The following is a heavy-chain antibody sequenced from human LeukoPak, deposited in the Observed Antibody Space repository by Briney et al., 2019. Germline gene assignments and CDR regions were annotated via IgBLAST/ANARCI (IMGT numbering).Heavy chain of an antibody. CDR1: GFTFRAYT. Sequence: GGSLRLSCAASGFTFRAYTFNWVRQTPGKGLEWVSVISASGSDIYYAGPMKGRFTISRDISTDTLWLQMDSLRTEDTAVYYCAKGPLRGTAAAIDYWGQGTLVTVSS. V-gene: IGHV3-21*01. J-gene: IGHJ4*02. CDR2: ISASGSDI. CDR3: AKGPLRGTAAAIDY. D-gene: IGHD2-2*01.